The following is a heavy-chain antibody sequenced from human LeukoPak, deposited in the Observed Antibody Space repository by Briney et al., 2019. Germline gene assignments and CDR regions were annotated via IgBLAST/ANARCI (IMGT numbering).Heavy chain of an antibody. CDR1: GFTFSSYA. CDR3: AKDNGGEPYSAFWSGYLFDN. Sequence: GGSLRLSCAASGFTFSSYAMSWVRQAPGKGLEWVSAISGSGGSTYYADSVKGRFTISRDNSKNTLYLQMNSLRPEDTAVYYCAKDNGGEPYSAFWSGYLFDNWGQGTLVTVSS. D-gene: IGHD3-3*01. CDR2: ISGSGGST. V-gene: IGHV3-23*01. J-gene: IGHJ4*02.